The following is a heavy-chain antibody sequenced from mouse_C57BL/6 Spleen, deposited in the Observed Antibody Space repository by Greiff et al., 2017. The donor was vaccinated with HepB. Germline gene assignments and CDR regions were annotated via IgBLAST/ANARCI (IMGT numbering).Heavy chain of an antibody. Sequence: QVQLQQSGAELMKPGASVKLSCKATGYTFTGYWIEWVKQRPGHGLEWIGEILPGSGSTNYNEKFKGKATFTADTSSNTAYMQLSSLTTEYSAIYFCARAAAYSIYSAWFAYWGQVTLVTVSA. V-gene: IGHV1-9*01. CDR2: ILPGSGST. J-gene: IGHJ3*01. CDR1: GYTFTGYW. CDR3: ARAAAYSIYSAWFAY. D-gene: IGHD2-5*01.